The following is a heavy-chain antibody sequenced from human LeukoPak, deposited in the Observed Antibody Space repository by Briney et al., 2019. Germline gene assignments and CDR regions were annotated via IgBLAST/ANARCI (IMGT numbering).Heavy chain of an antibody. V-gene: IGHV5-51*01. D-gene: IGHD3-16*01. CDR3: AREGVLVWYYFDY. J-gene: IGHJ4*02. CDR1: GYSFTSYW. Sequence: GESLKISCKGSGYSFTSYWIGWVRQMPGKGLEWMGIIYPGDSDTRYSPSFQGQVTISADKSISTAYMELSRLRSDDTAVYYCAREGVLVWYYFDYWGQGTLVTVSS. CDR2: IYPGDSDT.